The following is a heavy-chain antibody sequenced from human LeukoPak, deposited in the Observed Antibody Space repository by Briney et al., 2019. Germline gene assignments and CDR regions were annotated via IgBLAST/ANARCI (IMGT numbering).Heavy chain of an antibody. V-gene: IGHV3-21*01. CDR3: ARDPALDF. Sequence: GGSLRLSCAASGFTLSTYSMNWVRQAPGKGLEWVSSISSGGSYIYYADSVKGRFTISRDNANNSLYLQMSSLRAEDTAVYYCARDPALDFWGQGTMVTVSS. CDR2: ISSGGSYI. CDR1: GFTLSTYS. J-gene: IGHJ3*01.